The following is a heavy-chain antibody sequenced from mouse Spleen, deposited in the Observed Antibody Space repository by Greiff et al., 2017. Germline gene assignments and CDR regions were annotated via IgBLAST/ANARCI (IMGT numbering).Heavy chain of an antibody. CDR1: GFNIKDDY. V-gene: IGHV14-4*01. CDR2: IDPENGDT. CDR3: TTFSINFDY. Sequence: VQLKESGAELVRPGASVKLSCTASGFNIKDDYMHWVKQRPEQGLEWFGWIDPENGDTAYASKFQGKAPITADTSSNTAYLQLSSLTSEDTAVYYCTTFSINFDYWGQGTTLTVSS. J-gene: IGHJ2*01. D-gene: IGHD2-10*02.